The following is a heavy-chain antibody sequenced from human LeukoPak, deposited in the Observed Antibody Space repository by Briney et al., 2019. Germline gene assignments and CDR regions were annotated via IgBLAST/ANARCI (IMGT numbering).Heavy chain of an antibody. CDR3: ARSKNGKCDY. V-gene: IGHV4-39*07. Sequence: SETLSLTCSVSGDSISSSGYYWGWIRQPPGKGLEWIGSMYYGGNTYYNASLKSRVTISVDTSKNLFSPKQNSVTAADTGVYYCARSKNGKCDYWGQGTLVTVSS. CDR1: GDSISSSGYY. CDR2: MYYGGNT. J-gene: IGHJ4*02. D-gene: IGHD1-26*01.